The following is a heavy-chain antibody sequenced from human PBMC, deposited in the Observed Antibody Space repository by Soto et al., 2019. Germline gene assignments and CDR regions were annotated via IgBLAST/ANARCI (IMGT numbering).Heavy chain of an antibody. Sequence: ASVKVSCKASGYTFSIYARRWVRQAPGQRPEWMGWINPGNGNTKYSQKFQTGVTFTRGTSASTAYMDLSNLRSEDTAVYYCARWVGSDAFDVWGQGTMVTVSS. D-gene: IGHD1-26*01. J-gene: IGHJ3*01. V-gene: IGHV1-3*01. CDR3: ARWVGSDAFDV. CDR2: INPGNGNT. CDR1: GYTFSIYA.